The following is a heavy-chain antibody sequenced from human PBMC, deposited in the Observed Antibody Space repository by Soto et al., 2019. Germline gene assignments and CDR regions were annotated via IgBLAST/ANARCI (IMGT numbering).Heavy chain of an antibody. Sequence: QVQLQESGPGLVKPSETLSLTCTVSGGSISSYYWSWIRQPPGKGLEWIGYIYYSGSTNYNPSLKSRVTISADTSKTQYSLKLSSVTAADTAVYYCARSRYSGYDAVDYWGQGTLVTVSS. CDR3: ARSRYSGYDAVDY. CDR2: IYYSGST. J-gene: IGHJ4*02. D-gene: IGHD5-12*01. V-gene: IGHV4-59*01. CDR1: GGSISSYY.